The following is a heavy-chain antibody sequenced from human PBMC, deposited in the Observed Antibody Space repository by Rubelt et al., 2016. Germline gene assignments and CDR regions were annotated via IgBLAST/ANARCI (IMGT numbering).Heavy chain of an antibody. D-gene: IGHD2-2*01. V-gene: IGHV3-23*01. CDR3: AKGGYCSSTSCYVDGFDP. CDR1: GFTFSSYA. Sequence: GQLLESGGGLVQPGGSLRLSCAASGFTFSSYAMSWVRQAPGKGLEWVSVISGSAGRTNNADSVKGRFIISRAKSKNPLFLQMNSLRAEATAVYSCAKGGYCSSTSCYVDGFDPWGQGTLVTVSS. J-gene: IGHJ5*02. CDR2: ISGSAGRT.